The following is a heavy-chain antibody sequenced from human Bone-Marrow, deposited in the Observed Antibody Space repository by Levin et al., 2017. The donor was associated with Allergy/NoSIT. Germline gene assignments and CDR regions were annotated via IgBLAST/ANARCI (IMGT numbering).Heavy chain of an antibody. J-gene: IGHJ2*01. CDR2: IYYSGST. Sequence: SETLSLTCTVSGGSISSYYWSWIRQPPGKGLEWIGYIYYSGSTNYNPSLKSRVTISVDTSKNQFSLKLSSVTAADTAVYYCARHVTQKGVTGSYGYFDLWGRGTLVTVSS. V-gene: IGHV4-59*08. CDR1: GGSISSYY. D-gene: IGHD7-27*01. CDR3: ARHVTQKGVTGSYGYFDL.